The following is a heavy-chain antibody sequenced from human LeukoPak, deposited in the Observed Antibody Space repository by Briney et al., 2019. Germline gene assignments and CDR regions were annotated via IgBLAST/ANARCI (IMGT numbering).Heavy chain of an antibody. Sequence: SVKVSCKASGGTFSSYAISWVRQAPGQGLEWMGRIIPIFGTANYAQKFQGRVTITTDESTSTAYMELSSLRSEDTAVYYCARDLMDYDFWSGYNWFDPWGQGTLVTVSS. CDR2: IIPIFGTA. D-gene: IGHD3-3*01. J-gene: IGHJ5*02. CDR3: ARDLMDYDFWSGYNWFDP. V-gene: IGHV1-69*05. CDR1: GGTFSSYA.